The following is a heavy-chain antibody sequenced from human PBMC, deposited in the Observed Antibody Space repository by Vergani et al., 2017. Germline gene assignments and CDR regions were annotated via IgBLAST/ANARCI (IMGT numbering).Heavy chain of an antibody. CDR3: ARRSGGYYCGGKDHPLRTAFDV. V-gene: IGHV4-61*02. CDR1: GGSISAGYYF. D-gene: IGHD2-21*01. Sequence: QVQLQASGPGRVKPSQTLSLTCTMSGGSISAGYYFWSWIRQPAGKGLEWLGHISASGNASHSPSLKTRVSMSVDTSKNQFSLTVTSVTAADTALYICARRSGGYYCGGKDHPLRTAFDVWGHGTVVTVSS. CDR2: ISASGNA. J-gene: IGHJ3*01.